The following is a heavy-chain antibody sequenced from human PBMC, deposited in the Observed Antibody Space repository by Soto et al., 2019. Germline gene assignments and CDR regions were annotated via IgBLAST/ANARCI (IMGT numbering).Heavy chain of an antibody. CDR2: IYYSGSR. CDR3: ATVRGYYSYHEH. J-gene: IGHJ4*02. V-gene: IGHV4-39*01. CDR1: GDSLISKND. D-gene: IGHD3-3*01. Sequence: PSWTLSLTCAVSGDSLISKNDWGWIRQTPGKGLEWIGTIYYSGSRYYNPSLESRVAMSVDTSKNQYSLKLTSVTAEDSGVYYCATVRGYYSYHEHWGQGTQVTVSS.